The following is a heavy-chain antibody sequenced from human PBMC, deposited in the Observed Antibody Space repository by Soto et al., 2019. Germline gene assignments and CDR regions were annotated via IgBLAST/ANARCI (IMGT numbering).Heavy chain of an antibody. CDR1: GYSFTSYW. Sequence: PXESLKISCKGSGYSFTSYWIGWVRQMPGKGLEWMGIIYPGDSDTTYSPSFQGQVTISADKSIGTAYLQWSSLEAPDTAMYYCARRFCRAGSCYSAFDIWRHGTMVTVSS. CDR2: IYPGDSDT. D-gene: IGHD2-15*01. CDR3: ARRFCRAGSCYSAFDI. J-gene: IGHJ3*02. V-gene: IGHV5-51*01.